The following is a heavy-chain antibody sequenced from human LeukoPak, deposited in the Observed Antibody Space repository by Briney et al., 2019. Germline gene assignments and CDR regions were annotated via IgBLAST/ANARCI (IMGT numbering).Heavy chain of an antibody. D-gene: IGHD2-2*02. CDR2: IRYDGSNK. Sequence: GGSLRLSCAASGFTFSSYGMHWVRQAPGKGLEWVAFIRYDGSNKYYADSVKGRFTISRDNSKNTLYLQMNSLRAEDTAVYYCAKDTGGYCSSTSCYIVPPNDAFDIWGQGTMVTVSS. CDR1: GFTFSSYG. V-gene: IGHV3-30*02. CDR3: AKDTGGYCSSTSCYIVPPNDAFDI. J-gene: IGHJ3*02.